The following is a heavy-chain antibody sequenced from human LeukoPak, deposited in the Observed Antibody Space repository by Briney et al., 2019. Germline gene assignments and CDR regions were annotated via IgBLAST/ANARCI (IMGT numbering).Heavy chain of an antibody. V-gene: IGHV4-59*12. CDR1: GGSISSYY. CDR3: ARDFDSSSWFGRTNWFDP. CDR2: IYYSGST. Sequence: SETLSLTCTVSGGSISSYYWSWIRQPPGKGLEWIGYIYYSGSTYYNPSLKSRVTISVDTSKNQFSLKLSSVTAADTAVYYCARDFDSSSWFGRTNWFDPWGQGTLVTVSS. D-gene: IGHD6-13*01. J-gene: IGHJ5*02.